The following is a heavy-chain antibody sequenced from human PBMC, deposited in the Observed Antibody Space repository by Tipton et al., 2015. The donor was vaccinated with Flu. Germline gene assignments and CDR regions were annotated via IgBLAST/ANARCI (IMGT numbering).Heavy chain of an antibody. J-gene: IGHJ4*02. CDR3: ARQKGGISSGYYYYFDY. V-gene: IGHV4-59*08. D-gene: IGHD3-22*01. Sequence: TLSLTCTVSGGPISSYYWSWIRQPPGKGLEWIGNIYYSGSTNYNPSLKSRVIMSVDTSKNQFSLNLTSVTAADTAVYYCARQKGGISSGYYYYFDYWGQGTLVTVSS. CDR2: IYYSGST. CDR1: GGPISSYY.